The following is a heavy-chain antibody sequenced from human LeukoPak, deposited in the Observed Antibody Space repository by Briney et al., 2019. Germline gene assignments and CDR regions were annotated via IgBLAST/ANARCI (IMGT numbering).Heavy chain of an antibody. Sequence: GGSLRLSCAASGFTFSSYAMHWVRQAPGKGLEYVSAISSNGGSTYYANSVKGRFTISRDNSKNTLYLQMNSLRAEDTAVYYCAKARVSGTTGWGQGTLVGVSS. CDR3: AKARVSGTTG. CDR2: ISSNGGST. CDR1: GFTFSSYA. J-gene: IGHJ4*02. V-gene: IGHV3-64*01. D-gene: IGHD1-1*01.